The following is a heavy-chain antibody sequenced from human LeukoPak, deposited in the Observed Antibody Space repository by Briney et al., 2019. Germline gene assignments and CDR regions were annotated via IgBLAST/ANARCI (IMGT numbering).Heavy chain of an antibody. D-gene: IGHD6-19*01. Sequence: GSLRLSCAASGFPFSSYAMSWVRQAPGKGLEWVSAISGSGGSTYYADSVKGRFTISRDNSKNTLYLQMNSLRAEDTAVYYCVSSSYSSGWYSMDWGQGTLVTVSS. CDR1: GFPFSSYA. V-gene: IGHV3-23*01. CDR2: ISGSGGST. CDR3: VSSSYSSGWYSMD. J-gene: IGHJ4*02.